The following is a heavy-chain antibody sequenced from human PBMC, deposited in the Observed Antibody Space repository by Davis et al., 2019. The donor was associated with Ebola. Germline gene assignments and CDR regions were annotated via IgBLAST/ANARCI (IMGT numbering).Heavy chain of an antibody. CDR3: TRARVEQLDPYYYYGMDV. Sequence: GESLKISCAASGFTFNVYTLSWVRQAPGKGLEWVGRIKSKTDGGTTDYAAPVKGRFTISRDDSKNTLYLQMNSLKTEDTAVYYCTRARVEQLDPYYYYGMDVWGQGTTVTVSS. CDR1: GFTFNVYT. CDR2: IKSKTDGGTT. D-gene: IGHD6-13*01. V-gene: IGHV3-15*01. J-gene: IGHJ6*02.